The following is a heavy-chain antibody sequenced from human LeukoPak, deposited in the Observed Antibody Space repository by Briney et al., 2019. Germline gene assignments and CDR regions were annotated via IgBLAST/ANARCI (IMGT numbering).Heavy chain of an antibody. Sequence: ASVKVSCKASGYTFTGYYMHWVRQAPGQGLEWMGVINPSDGSTNYAQKFQGRVTMTRDTSTRTIYMQLSSLRSEDTAVYYCARDVAREFDYWGQGALVTVSS. CDR1: GYTFTGYY. CDR3: ARDVAREFDY. CDR2: INPSDGST. V-gene: IGHV1-46*01. D-gene: IGHD5-24*01. J-gene: IGHJ4*02.